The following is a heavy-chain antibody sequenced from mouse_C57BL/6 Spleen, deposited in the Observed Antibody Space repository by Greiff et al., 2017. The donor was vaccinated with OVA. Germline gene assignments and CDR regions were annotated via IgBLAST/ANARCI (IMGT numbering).Heavy chain of an antibody. D-gene: IGHD2-5*01. CDR3: ARDLRFIVTTLWDY. CDR1: GFTFSSYA. J-gene: IGHJ4*01. CDR2: ISDGGSYT. Sequence: EVMLVESGGGLVKPGGSLKLSCAASGFTFSSYAMSWVRQTPEKRLEWVATISDGGSYTYYPDNVKGRFTISRDNAKNNLYLQMSHLKSEDTAMYYGARDLRFIVTTLWDYWGQGTSVTVSS. V-gene: IGHV5-4*01.